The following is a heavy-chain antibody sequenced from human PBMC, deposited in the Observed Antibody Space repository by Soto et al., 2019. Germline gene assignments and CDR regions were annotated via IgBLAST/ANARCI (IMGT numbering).Heavy chain of an antibody. Sequence: GGPLRLSCEVSGFSLSRYGMHWVRQAPGKGLEWVAVIWYHGTTKNYADSVKGRFTISRDISKNTVYLQMDSLEVEDTAVYYCARDVDTTSHLNWFDPWGQGVMVTVSS. CDR2: IWYHGTTK. V-gene: IGHV3-33*01. CDR3: ARDVDTTSHLNWFDP. J-gene: IGHJ5*02. CDR1: GFSLSRYG. D-gene: IGHD5-18*01.